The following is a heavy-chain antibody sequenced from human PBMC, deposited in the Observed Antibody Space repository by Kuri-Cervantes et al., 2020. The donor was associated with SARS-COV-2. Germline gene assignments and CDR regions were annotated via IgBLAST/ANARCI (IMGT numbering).Heavy chain of an antibody. J-gene: IGHJ5*02. CDR3: ARATRPYSSGWGWFDP. V-gene: IGHV1-46*01. CDR2: INPSGGST. D-gene: IGHD6-19*01. Sequence: ASVKVSCKASGYTFTSYYMHWVRQAPGQGLEWMGIINPSGGSTSYAQKFQGRVTMTRDTSTSTVYMELSRLRSDDTAVYYCARATRPYSSGWGWFDPWGQGTLVTVSS. CDR1: GYTFTSYY.